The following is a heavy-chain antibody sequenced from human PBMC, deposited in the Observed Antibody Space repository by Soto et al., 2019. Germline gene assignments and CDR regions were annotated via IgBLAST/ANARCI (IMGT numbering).Heavy chain of an antibody. CDR1: GFIFSSYA. CDR3: AKFFVAGKRGYFDS. J-gene: IGHJ4*02. CDR2: ISASGDNA. Sequence: GGSLRLSCTASGFIFSSYAMSWVRQAPGRGLEWVSAISASGDNAYYADSVKGRFTISRDRSKSLYLQMKSLRAEDTAIYYCAKFFVAGKRGYFDSWGQGTLVTVSS. D-gene: IGHD6-19*01. V-gene: IGHV3-23*01.